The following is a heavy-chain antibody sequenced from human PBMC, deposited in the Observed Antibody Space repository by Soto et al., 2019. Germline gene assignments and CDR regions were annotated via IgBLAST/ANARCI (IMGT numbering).Heavy chain of an antibody. D-gene: IGHD3-22*01. CDR2: ISSSSSYI. Sequence: GGSLRLSCAACGFTFSSYSMNWVRQAPGKGLEWVSSISSSSSYIYYADSVKGRFTISRDNAKNSLYLQMNSLRAEDTAVYYCPRDGDYYDSSGLSDYWGQGTLVTVSS. CDR3: PRDGDYYDSSGLSDY. CDR1: GFTFSSYS. V-gene: IGHV3-21*01. J-gene: IGHJ4*02.